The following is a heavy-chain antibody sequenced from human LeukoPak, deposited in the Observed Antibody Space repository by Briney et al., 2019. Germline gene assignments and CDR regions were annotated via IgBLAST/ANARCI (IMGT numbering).Heavy chain of an antibody. J-gene: IGHJ4*02. V-gene: IGHV4-30-4*01. Sequence: SETLSLTCSEPGASITDSGYYWSWLRQPPGRGLELIGFVPFRGGTYDSPSLMSRVTISQDTSKNQFSLSLTSVTAADTAVYFCARGGPYGDPYTFWGQGRMIAVS. D-gene: IGHD4-17*01. CDR3: ARGGPYGDPYTF. CDR1: GASITDSGYY. CDR2: VPFRGGT.